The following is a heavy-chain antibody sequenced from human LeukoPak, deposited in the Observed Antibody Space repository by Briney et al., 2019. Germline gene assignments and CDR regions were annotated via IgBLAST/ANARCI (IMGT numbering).Heavy chain of an antibody. CDR3: ARDPLRYLRVGHYDY. CDR1: GFTFSTSA. J-gene: IGHJ4*02. CDR2: IDYDSSHI. D-gene: IGHD3-9*01. Sequence: PGGSLRHSCAVSGFTFSTSAMNWVRQVPGKGLEWVLSIDYDSSHIYYAASVRGRFTISRDNARNSVYLQMNSLRVEDTAVYYCARDPLRYLRVGHYDYWGQGTLVAVSS. V-gene: IGHV3-21*01.